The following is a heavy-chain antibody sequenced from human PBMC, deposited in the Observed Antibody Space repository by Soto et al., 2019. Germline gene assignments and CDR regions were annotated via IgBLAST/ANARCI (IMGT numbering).Heavy chain of an antibody. CDR1: GGSISSYY. V-gene: IGHV4-59*08. Sequence: PSETLSLTCTVSGGSISSYYWSWIRQPPGKGLEWIGYIYYSGSTNYNPSLKSRVTISVDTSKNQFSLKLSSVTAADTAVYYCAGGGSGSYIYYGMDVWGQGTTVTVSS. CDR3: AGGGSGSYIYYGMDV. J-gene: IGHJ6*02. CDR2: IYYSGST. D-gene: IGHD3-10*01.